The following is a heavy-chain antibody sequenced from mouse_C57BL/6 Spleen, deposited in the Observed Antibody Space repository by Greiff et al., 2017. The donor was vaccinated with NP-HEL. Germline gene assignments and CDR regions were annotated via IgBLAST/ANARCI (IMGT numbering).Heavy chain of an antibody. Sequence: VQLQQSGPELVKPGASVKIPCKASGYTFTDYNMDWVKQSHGKSLEWIGDINPNNGGTIYNQKFKGKATLTVDKSSSTAYMELRSLTSEDTAVYYCARSGLICDGYYGGFAYWGKGALVTVSA. CDR3: ARSGLICDGYYGGFAY. CDR2: INPNNGGT. V-gene: IGHV1-18*01. CDR1: GYTFTDYN. D-gene: IGHD2-3*01. J-gene: IGHJ3*01.